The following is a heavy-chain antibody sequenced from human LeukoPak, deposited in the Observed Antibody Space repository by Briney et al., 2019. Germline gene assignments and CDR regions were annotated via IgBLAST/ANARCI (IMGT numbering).Heavy chain of an antibody. V-gene: IGHV4-4*02. CDR2: IYHSGST. J-gene: IGHJ3*02. D-gene: IGHD1-26*01. CDR1: GGSISSSNW. Sequence: PSETLSLTCAVSGGSISSSNWWSWVRQPPGKGLEWIGEIYHSGSTNYNPSLKSRVTISVDKSKNQFSLKLSSVTAADTAVYYCARDRWELLPYDAFDIWGQGTMVTVSS. CDR3: ARDRWELLPYDAFDI.